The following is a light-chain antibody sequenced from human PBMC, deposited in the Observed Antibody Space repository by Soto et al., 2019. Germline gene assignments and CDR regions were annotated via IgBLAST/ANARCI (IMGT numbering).Light chain of an antibody. Sequence: QSALTQPPSASGSPGQSVTISCTGSSSDVGYYNYVSWYQQHPGKAPELMIYEVNQRPSGVPDRFSGSKSGNTASLTVSGLQAEDEADYYCSSHAGYNNFYVFGTGTKLTVL. CDR2: EVN. CDR1: SSDVGYYNY. J-gene: IGLJ1*01. CDR3: SSHAGYNNFYV. V-gene: IGLV2-8*01.